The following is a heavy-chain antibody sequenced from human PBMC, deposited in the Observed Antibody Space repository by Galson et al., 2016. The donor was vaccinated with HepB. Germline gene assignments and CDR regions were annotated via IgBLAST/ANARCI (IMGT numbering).Heavy chain of an antibody. J-gene: IGHJ4*02. Sequence: SLRLSCAASGFTLSSYAMSWVRQAPGKGLEWVSSISASGGSTYHADSVKGRFTISRDNAKNSLYLEMNSLRDEDTAVYFCVREYYGRLEQWGQGTLVTVSS. V-gene: IGHV3-23*01. CDR2: ISASGGST. D-gene: IGHD2-21*01. CDR1: GFTLSSYA. CDR3: VREYYGRLEQ.